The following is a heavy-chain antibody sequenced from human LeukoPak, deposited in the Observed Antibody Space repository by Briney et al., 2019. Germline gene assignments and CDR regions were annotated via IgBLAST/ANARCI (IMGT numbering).Heavy chain of an antibody. V-gene: IGHV3-7*01. CDR2: IKQDGSEK. D-gene: IGHD3-10*01. CDR3: ARNYYGSVDY. J-gene: IGHJ4*02. CDR1: GFTFSSYE. Sequence: GGSLRLSCAASGFTFSSYEMSWVRQAPGKGLEWVANIKQDGSEKYYVDSVKGRFTISRDNAKNSLYLQMNSLRSEDTAVYYCARNYYGSVDYWGQGTLVTVSS.